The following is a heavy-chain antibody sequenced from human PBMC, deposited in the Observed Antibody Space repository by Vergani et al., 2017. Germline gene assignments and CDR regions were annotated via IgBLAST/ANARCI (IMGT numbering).Heavy chain of an antibody. V-gene: IGHV5-10-1*01. D-gene: IGHD3-22*01. CDR1: RYSFTSYW. CDR2: IDPSDSYT. J-gene: IGHJ5*02. CDR3: ARVGWSYYDSSGYYYAPGGWFDP. Sequence: EVQLVQSGAEVKKPGESLKISCKGFRYSFTSYWISWVRQMPGKGLEWMGRIDPSDSYTNYSPSFQGHVTISADKSISTAYLQWSSLKASDTAMYYCARVGWSYYDSSGYYYAPGGWFDPWGQGTLVTVSS.